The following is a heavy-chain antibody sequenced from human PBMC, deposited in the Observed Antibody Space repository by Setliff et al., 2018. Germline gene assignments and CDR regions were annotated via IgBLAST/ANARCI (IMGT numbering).Heavy chain of an antibody. J-gene: IGHJ4*02. CDR1: GFTFTNYW. V-gene: IGHV3-48*01. CDR3: ARSINGYQQRYDI. D-gene: IGHD3-22*01. Sequence: GGSLRLSCAASGFTFTNYWINWVRQAPGKGLEWVSYIISNSLTIHYADSVRGRFTVSRDNSKNTLYLQMNSLRAEDTAVYYCARSINGYQQRYDIWGQGALVTVSS. CDR2: IISNSLTI.